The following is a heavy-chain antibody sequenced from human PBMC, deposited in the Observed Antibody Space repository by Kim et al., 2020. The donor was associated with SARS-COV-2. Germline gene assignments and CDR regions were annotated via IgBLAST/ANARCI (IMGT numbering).Heavy chain of an antibody. V-gene: IGHV3-48*04. CDR2: ISSGSSSI. Sequence: GGSLRLSCAASGFTFSSYSMNWVRQAPGKGLEWVSYISSGSSSIYYADSAKGRFTISRDNAKNSLYLQMNSLRAEDTAVYYCARDPEGRSGYYYFDYWG. J-gene: IGHJ4*01. CDR3: ARDPEGRSGYYYFDY. CDR1: GFTFSSYS. D-gene: IGHD3-22*01.